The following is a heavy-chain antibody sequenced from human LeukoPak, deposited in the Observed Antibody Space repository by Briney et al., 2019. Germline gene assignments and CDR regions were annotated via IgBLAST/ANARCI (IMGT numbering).Heavy chain of an antibody. V-gene: IGHV3-30*03. Sequence: PGGSLRLSCAASGFTFSSYWMSWVRQAPGKGLEWVAVISYDGSNKYYADSVKGRFTIPRDNSKNTLYLQMNSLRAEDTAVYYCARYYYDSSGYYYNWFDPWGQGTLVTVSS. CDR1: GFTFSSYW. CDR2: ISYDGSNK. J-gene: IGHJ5*02. CDR3: ARYYYDSSGYYYNWFDP. D-gene: IGHD3-22*01.